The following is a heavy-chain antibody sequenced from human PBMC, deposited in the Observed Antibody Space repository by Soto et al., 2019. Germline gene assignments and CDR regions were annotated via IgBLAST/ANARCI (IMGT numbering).Heavy chain of an antibody. CDR3: ARHGRDAYCGGDCYPRWDFDY. CDR1: GGSISSSSYY. J-gene: IGHJ4*02. D-gene: IGHD2-21*02. Sequence: SETLSLTCTVSGGSISSSSYYWGWIRQPPGKGLEWIGSIYYSGSTYNNPSLKSRVTISVDTSKNQFSLKLSSVTAADTAVYYCARHGRDAYCGGDCYPRWDFDYWGQGTLVTVSS. V-gene: IGHV4-39*01. CDR2: IYYSGST.